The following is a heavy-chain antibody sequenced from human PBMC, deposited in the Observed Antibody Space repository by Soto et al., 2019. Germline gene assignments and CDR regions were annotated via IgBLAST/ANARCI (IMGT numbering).Heavy chain of an antibody. V-gene: IGHV4-61*01. CDR1: GGSVSSGSYY. Sequence: QVQLQESGPGLVKPSETLSLTCTVSGGSVSSGSYYWSWIRQPPGKGLEWIGYIYYSGSTNYNPSLKSRVTISVDTSKNQFSLKLSSVTAADTAVYYCARDETTIDGFDPWGQGTLVTVSS. CDR3: ARDETTIDGFDP. J-gene: IGHJ5*02. CDR2: IYYSGST. D-gene: IGHD1-26*01.